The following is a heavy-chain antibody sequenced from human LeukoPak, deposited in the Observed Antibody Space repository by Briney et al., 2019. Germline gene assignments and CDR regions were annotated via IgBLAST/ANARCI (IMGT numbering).Heavy chain of an antibody. CDR2: ISGSGGST. CDR1: GFTFSSYA. D-gene: IGHD1-26*01. Sequence: PGGSLRLSCAASGFTFSSYAMSWVRQAPGKGLEWVSAISGSGGSTYYADSVKGRFTISRDNSKNTLYLQMNSLRAEDTAVYYCARGVSSGTYFLSRDYCYMDVWGKGTTVTISS. J-gene: IGHJ6*03. CDR3: ARGVSSGTYFLSRDYCYMDV. V-gene: IGHV3-23*01.